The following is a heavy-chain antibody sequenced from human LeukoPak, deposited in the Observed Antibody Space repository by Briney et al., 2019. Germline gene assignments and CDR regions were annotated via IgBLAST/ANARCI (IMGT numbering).Heavy chain of an antibody. D-gene: IGHD3-10*01. CDR2: SIPYFSRA. CDR1: GGTFSSYA. J-gene: IGHJ4*02. V-gene: IGHV1-69*06. CDR3: ASRTRGKYGTGSYYNHNTNFDY. Sequence: VASVNLSCKASGGTFSSYAISWVRQPPGQGLELVGGSIPYFSRANYAQTFQGRVTITADKCTSTAYMELSSLRSEDTAVYYCASRTRGKYGTGSYYNHNTNFDYWGQGTLVTVSS.